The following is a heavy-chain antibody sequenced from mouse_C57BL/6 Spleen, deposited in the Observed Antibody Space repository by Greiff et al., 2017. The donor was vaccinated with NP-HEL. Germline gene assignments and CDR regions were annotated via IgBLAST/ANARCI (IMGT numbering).Heavy chain of an antibody. CDR1: GYTFTSYW. Sequence: QVQLQQPGAELVRPGSSVKLSCKASGYTFTSYWMDWVKQRPGQGLEWIGNIYPSDSETHYNQKFKDKATLTVDKSSSTAYMQLSSLTSEDSAVYYCARITTVVVDYWGQGTTLTVSS. J-gene: IGHJ2*01. D-gene: IGHD1-1*01. CDR3: ARITTVVVDY. CDR2: IYPSDSET. V-gene: IGHV1-61*01.